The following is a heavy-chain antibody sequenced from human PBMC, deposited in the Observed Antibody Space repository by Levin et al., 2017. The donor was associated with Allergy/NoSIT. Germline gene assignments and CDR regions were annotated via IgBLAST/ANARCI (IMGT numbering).Heavy chain of an antibody. J-gene: IGHJ3*02. D-gene: IGHD2-15*01. CDR3: ARWGILGRGAFDI. V-gene: IGHV1-2*02. CDR1: GYTFTDYY. Sequence: ASVKVSCKASGYTFTDYYIQWVRQAPGQGLEWMGWINPNNFETIYAQKFQGRVTMTRDTSINTAYMELSSLRSDDTAVYYCARWGILGRGAFDIWGQGTMVTVSS. CDR2: INPNNFET.